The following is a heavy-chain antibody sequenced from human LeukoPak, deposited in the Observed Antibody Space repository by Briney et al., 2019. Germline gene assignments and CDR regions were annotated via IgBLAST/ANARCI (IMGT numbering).Heavy chain of an antibody. CDR3: ARDRDWSVLYDASDI. V-gene: IGHV3-21*01. CDR1: RFTFSSYS. CDR2: ISSSSSYI. J-gene: IGHJ3*02. D-gene: IGHD3/OR15-3a*01. Sequence: GGSLRLSCAASRFTFSSYSINWVRQAPGKGLEWVSSISSSSSYIYYADSVKGRFTISRHNAKNSLYLQMNSLRAEDTAVYYCARDRDWSVLYDASDIWGQGTMVTVS.